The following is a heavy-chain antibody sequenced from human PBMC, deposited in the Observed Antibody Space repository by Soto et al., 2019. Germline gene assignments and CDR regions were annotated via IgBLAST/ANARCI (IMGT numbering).Heavy chain of an antibody. CDR2: ISSNGGTT. V-gene: IGHV3-64*01. CDR1: GFTFSSYD. CDR3: VRRVSGNYDY. J-gene: IGHJ4*02. D-gene: IGHD1-7*01. Sequence: EVQLAESGGGMVQPGGSLRLSCVASGFTFSSYDMHWVRQAPGKGLEYVSSISSNGGTTYYGNSVKGRFTISRDNSKNTLYLQMGSLSAADTAVYYCVRRVSGNYDYWGQGTLVTVSS.